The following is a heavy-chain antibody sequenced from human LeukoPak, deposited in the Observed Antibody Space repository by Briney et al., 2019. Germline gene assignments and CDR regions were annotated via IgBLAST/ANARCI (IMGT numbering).Heavy chain of an antibody. J-gene: IGHJ3*02. CDR2: TYYRSKWYN. V-gene: IGHV6-1*01. Sequence: SQTLSLTCAISGDSVSSNSAAWNWIRQSPSRGLEWLGRTYYRSKWYNDYAVSVKSRITVNPDTSKNQFSLQLNSVTPEDTAVYYCARDLEYYDILTGYPLGAFDIWGQGTMVTVSS. CDR1: GDSVSSNSAA. CDR3: ARDLEYYDILTGYPLGAFDI. D-gene: IGHD3-9*01.